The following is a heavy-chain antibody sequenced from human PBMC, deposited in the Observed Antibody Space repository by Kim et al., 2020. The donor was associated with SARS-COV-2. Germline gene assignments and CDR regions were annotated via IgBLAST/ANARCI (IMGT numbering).Heavy chain of an antibody. CDR2: INAGNGNT. Sequence: ASVKVSCKASGYTFTSYAMHWVRQAPGQRLEWMGWINAGNGNTKYSQKFQGRVTITRDTSASTAYMELSSLRSEDTAVYYCARDPKEVAAAGREYYYYYGMDVWGQGTTVTVSS. D-gene: IGHD6-13*01. CDR3: ARDPKEVAAAGREYYYYYGMDV. J-gene: IGHJ6*02. CDR1: GYTFTSYA. V-gene: IGHV1-3*01.